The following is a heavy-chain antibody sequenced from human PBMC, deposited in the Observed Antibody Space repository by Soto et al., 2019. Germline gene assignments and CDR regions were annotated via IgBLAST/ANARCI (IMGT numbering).Heavy chain of an antibody. CDR3: ASDILSGGAYPDS. CDR1: GFTFSSYS. Sequence: GVLSLACAASGFTFSSYSMNCVRQAPGKGLEWISSISSGSSYIYYAGSVKGRFTISRDNAKNSLFLQMNSLRADDTAVYYCASDILSGGAYPDSWGQGTKVTVSS. CDR2: ISSGSSYI. D-gene: IGHD3-10*01. V-gene: IGHV3-21*01. J-gene: IGHJ5*01.